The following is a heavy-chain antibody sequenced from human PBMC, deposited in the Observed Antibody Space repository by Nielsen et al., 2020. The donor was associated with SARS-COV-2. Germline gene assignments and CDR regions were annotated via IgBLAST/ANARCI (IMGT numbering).Heavy chain of an antibody. J-gene: IGHJ4*02. CDR1: GFTSSVHY. CDR3: ARGQLTYDSGSPNLDY. CDR2: TRNKVNGFTT. Sequence: GESLKISCAASGFTSSVHYIDWVRQAPGKGLEWVGRTRNKVNGFTTEYVASVKGRFSISRDESKNSLYLQMKSLRPDDTAVYYCARGQLTYDSGSPNLDYWGQGTLVTVSS. D-gene: IGHD3-10*01. V-gene: IGHV3-72*01.